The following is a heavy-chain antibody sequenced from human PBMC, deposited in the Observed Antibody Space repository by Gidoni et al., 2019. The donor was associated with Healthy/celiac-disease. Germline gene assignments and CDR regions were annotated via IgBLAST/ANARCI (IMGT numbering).Heavy chain of an antibody. J-gene: IGHJ6*02. Sequence: QVQLQESGPGLVKPSQHLSLTCTVPGGSLSSGSYYWSWIRQPAGKGLEWIGRIYTSGSTNYNPSLKSRVTISVDTSKNQFSLKLGSVTAADTAVYYCARDQGATLGMDVWGQGTTVTVSS. V-gene: IGHV4-61*02. CDR1: GGSLSSGSYY. CDR2: IYTSGST. D-gene: IGHD1-26*01. CDR3: ARDQGATLGMDV.